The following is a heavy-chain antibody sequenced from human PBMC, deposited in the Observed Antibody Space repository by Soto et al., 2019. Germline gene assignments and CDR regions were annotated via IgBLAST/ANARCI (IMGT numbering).Heavy chain of an antibody. V-gene: IGHV2-70*11. D-gene: IGHD1-1*01. J-gene: IGHJ6*02. CDR2: IDWAGDK. Sequence: CSSRCSPLRSNEMCVSWIRQPPGKALEWLARIDWAGDKYYTTSLKTRLTISKDTSKNQVVLTMTNMDPVDTATYYCARTRVRPSYYGMDVWGPGTTVTVSS. CDR3: ARTRVRPSYYGMDV. CDR1: CSPLRSNEMC.